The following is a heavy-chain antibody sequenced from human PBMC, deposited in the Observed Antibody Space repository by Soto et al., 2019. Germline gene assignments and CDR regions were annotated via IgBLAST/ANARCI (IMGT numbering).Heavy chain of an antibody. D-gene: IGHD3-10*01. Sequence: QVQLVQSGAEMKKPGSSVQVSCQSSGGTFNTCAMNWVRQAPGQGPEWMGDISPMFGAANYAPKFQGRVTITADESTGTSYMQLSSLTSNDAALYFCAREVQVHTPAFVYWGQGTLVTVSS. CDR1: GGTFNTCA. CDR2: ISPMFGAA. V-gene: IGHV1-69*19. CDR3: AREVQVHTPAFVY. J-gene: IGHJ4*02.